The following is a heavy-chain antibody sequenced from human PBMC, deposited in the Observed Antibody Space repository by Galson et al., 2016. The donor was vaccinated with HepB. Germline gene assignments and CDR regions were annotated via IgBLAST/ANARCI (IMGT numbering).Heavy chain of an antibody. CDR2: IYLGDSHT. CDR1: GYSFTDYW. V-gene: IGHV5-51*01. Sequence: QSGAEVNKPGESLRISCKGSGYSFTDYWIGWVRQMPGKGLEWMGIIYLGDSHTRYSTSFQGQVTISADTSISTAYLQWSSLKASDTAIYYCARRLTHDSKIWDIDYWGQGTLVTVSS. D-gene: IGHD3-16*01. J-gene: IGHJ4*02. CDR3: ARRLTHDSKIWDIDY.